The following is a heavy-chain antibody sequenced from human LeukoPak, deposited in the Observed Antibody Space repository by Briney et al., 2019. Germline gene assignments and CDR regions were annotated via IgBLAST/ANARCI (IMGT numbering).Heavy chain of an antibody. CDR1: GFTFGDYA. CDR2: ISGSGGST. Sequence: GGSLRLSCTASGFTFGDYAMSWVRQAPGKGLEWVSAISGSGGSTYYADSVKGRFTISRDNSKNTLYLQMNSLRAEDTAVYYCAKDLTGSYYGTGPFDYWGQGTLVTVSS. V-gene: IGHV3-23*01. J-gene: IGHJ4*02. CDR3: AKDLTGSYYGTGPFDY. D-gene: IGHD1-26*01.